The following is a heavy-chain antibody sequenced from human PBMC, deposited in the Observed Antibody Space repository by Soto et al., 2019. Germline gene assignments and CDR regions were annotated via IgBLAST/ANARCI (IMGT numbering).Heavy chain of an antibody. J-gene: IGHJ4*02. Sequence: ETLSLTCTVSGGSISSYYWSWIRQPPGKGLEWIGYIYYSGSTNYNPSLKSRVTISVDTSKNQFSLKLSSVTAADTAVYYCARGSGSYHLSIFDYWGQGTLVTVSS. D-gene: IGHD1-26*01. CDR1: GGSISSYY. CDR2: IYYSGST. CDR3: ARGSGSYHLSIFDY. V-gene: IGHV4-59*01.